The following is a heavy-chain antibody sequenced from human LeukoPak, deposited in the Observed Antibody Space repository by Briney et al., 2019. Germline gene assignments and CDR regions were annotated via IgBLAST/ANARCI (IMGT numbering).Heavy chain of an antibody. CDR2: ISSSSSYI. D-gene: IGHD2-2*02. CDR1: GFTFSSYA. V-gene: IGHV3-21*01. CDR3: ARDDPGRCSSTSCYSYYYYMDV. J-gene: IGHJ6*03. Sequence: GGLRLSCAASGFTFSSYAMSWVRQAPGKGLEWVSSISSSSSYIYYADSVKGRFTISRDNAKNSLYLQMNSLRAEDTAVYYCARDDPGRCSSTSCYSYYYYMDVWGKGTTVTISS.